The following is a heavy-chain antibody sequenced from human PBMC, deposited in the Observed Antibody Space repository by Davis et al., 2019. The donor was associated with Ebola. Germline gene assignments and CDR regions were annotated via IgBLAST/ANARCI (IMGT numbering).Heavy chain of an antibody. J-gene: IGHJ4*02. CDR3: ARDLGDRLDY. V-gene: IGHV1-69*05. D-gene: IGHD3-16*01. CDR1: GGTFSSYA. CDR2: IIPIFGTA. Sequence: AASVKVSCKASGGTFSSYAISWVRQAPGQGLEWMGGIIPIFGTANYAQKFQGRVTMTTDTSTGTAYMELRSLRSDDTAVYFCARDLGDRLDYWGQGTLVTVSS.